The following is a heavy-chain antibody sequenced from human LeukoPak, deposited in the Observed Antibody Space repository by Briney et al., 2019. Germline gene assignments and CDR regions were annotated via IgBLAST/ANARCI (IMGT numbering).Heavy chain of an antibody. V-gene: IGHV3-30-3*01. CDR2: ISYDGSNK. J-gene: IGHJ5*02. D-gene: IGHD4-17*01. Sequence: GGSLRLSCAAAGFTFSSYAMHWVRQAPGKGLECVAVISYDGSNKYYADSVKGRFTISRDNSKNTLYLQMNSLRAEDTAVYYCARDFAAVTIYWFDPWGQGTLVTVSS. CDR1: GFTFSSYA. CDR3: ARDFAAVTIYWFDP.